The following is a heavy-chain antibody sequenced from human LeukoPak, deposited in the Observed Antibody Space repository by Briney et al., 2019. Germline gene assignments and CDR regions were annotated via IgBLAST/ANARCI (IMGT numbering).Heavy chain of an antibody. D-gene: IGHD3-16*02. V-gene: IGHV4-34*01. CDR2: INHSGST. Sequence: PSETLSLTCTVYGGSFSGYYWGWIRQPPGKGLEWIGEINHSGSTNYNPSLKSRVTISVDTSKNQFSLKLSSVTAADTAVYYCARGMRLRLGELSLLDYWGQGTLVTVSS. CDR3: ARGMRLRLGELSLLDY. CDR1: GGSFSGYY. J-gene: IGHJ4*02.